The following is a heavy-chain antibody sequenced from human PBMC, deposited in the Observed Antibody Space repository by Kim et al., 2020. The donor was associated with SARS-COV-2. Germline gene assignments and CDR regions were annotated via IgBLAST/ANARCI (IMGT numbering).Heavy chain of an antibody. CDR2: IYHSGST. J-gene: IGHJ6*02. CDR3: ARDIAGDGMGV. D-gene: IGHD6-13*01. CDR1: GYSISSGYY. Sequence: SETLSLTCTVSGYSISSGYYWGWIRQPPGKGLEWIGSIYHSGSTYYNPSLKSRVTISVDTSKNQFSLKLSSVTAADTAVYYCARDIAGDGMGVWGQGTTV. V-gene: IGHV4-38-2*02.